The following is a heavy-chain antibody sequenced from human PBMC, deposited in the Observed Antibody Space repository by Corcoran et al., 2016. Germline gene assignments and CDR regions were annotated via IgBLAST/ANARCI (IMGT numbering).Heavy chain of an antibody. J-gene: IGHJ3*01. CDR3: ARGKRTAVPAGDAFDL. D-gene: IGHD2-2*01. V-gene: IGHV4-34*01. CDR2: IHHSGST. Sequence: QGQLKLWRSALLKPSEILSLTCAFYEGSFRGYYWSWIRQPPGKRLAWIGEIHHSGSTNYNPSLKSRVTISVDTSKNQFSLKRSSVTAADPAVDYGARGKRTAVPAGDAFDLWGQVTMVTVSS. CDR1: EGSFRGYY.